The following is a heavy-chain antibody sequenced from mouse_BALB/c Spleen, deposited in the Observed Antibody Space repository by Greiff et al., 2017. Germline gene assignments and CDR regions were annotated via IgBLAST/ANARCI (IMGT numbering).Heavy chain of an antibody. CDR1: GFTFSSYA. V-gene: IGHV5-6-5*01. CDR3: ARGKYGNYYAMDY. D-gene: IGHD2-10*02. J-gene: IGHJ4*01. Sequence: EVQLMESGGGLVKPGGSLKLSCAASGFTFSSYAMSWVRQTPEKRLEWVASISSGGSTYYPDSVKGRFTISRDNARNILYLQMSSLRSEDTAMYYCARGKYGNYYAMDYWGQGTSVTVSS. CDR2: ISSGGST.